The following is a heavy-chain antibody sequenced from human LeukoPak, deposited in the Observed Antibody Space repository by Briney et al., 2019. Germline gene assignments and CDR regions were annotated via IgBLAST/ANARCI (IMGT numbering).Heavy chain of an antibody. J-gene: IGHJ4*02. CDR2: ISTSSSTI. CDR3: ATDYGGNSVEDY. V-gene: IGHV3-48*04. Sequence: GGSLRLSCAASGFTFSSYSMNWVRPAPGGGLEWGSYISTSSSTIYYADSVKGRFTISRDNGKNSLYLQMNSLRAEDTAVYYCATDYGGNSVEDYWGQGTLVTVSS. CDR1: GFTFSSYS. D-gene: IGHD4-23*01.